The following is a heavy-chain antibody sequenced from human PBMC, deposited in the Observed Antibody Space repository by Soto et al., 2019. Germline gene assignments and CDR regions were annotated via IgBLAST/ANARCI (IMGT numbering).Heavy chain of an antibody. CDR1: GFSLSTSGVG. CDR3: AHSIASSSPSIGSGYFDY. J-gene: IGHJ4*02. V-gene: IGHV2-5*02. CDR2: IYWDDDK. D-gene: IGHD6-13*01. Sequence: QITLKESGPTLVKPTQTLTLTCTFSGFSLSTSGVGVGWIRQPPGKALEWLALIYWDDDKPYSPSLKSRRTITKNTSKNKVALTITNMDPVDPATYYGAHSIASSSPSIGSGYFDYWGQGTLVTVSS.